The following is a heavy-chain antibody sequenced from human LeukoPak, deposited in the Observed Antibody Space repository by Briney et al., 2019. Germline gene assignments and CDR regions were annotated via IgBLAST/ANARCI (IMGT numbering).Heavy chain of an antibody. CDR2: IYYSGST. CDR3: ARYIGERCGGDCYLYYFDY. J-gene: IGHJ4*02. CDR1: GPYIISYY. Sequence: AALFLTCTGSGPYIISYYWSWIRPPPGTGLERSGYIYYSGSTKYNPPLERRVTISVDTSKNKLYMQLSSVTAADTAVYYCARYIGERCGGDCYLYYFDYWGQGTLVTVSS. D-gene: IGHD2-21*02. V-gene: IGHV4-59*01.